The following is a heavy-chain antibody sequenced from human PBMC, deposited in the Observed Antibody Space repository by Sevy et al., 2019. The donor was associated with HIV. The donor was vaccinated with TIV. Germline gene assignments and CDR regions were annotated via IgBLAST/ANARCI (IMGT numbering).Heavy chain of an antibody. CDR1: GFTFSDHY. CDR3: TTDTGISDYDFWSGRDDTFDN. Sequence: GGSLRLSCAASGFTFSDHYMDWVRQAPGKGLEWVGRTRNKANSYTTEYAASVKGRFTISRDDSKNSLYLQMNSLKTEDTAVYYCTTDTGISDYDFWSGRDDTFDNWGQGTMVTVSS. D-gene: IGHD3-3*01. J-gene: IGHJ3*02. CDR2: TRNKANSYTT. V-gene: IGHV3-72*01.